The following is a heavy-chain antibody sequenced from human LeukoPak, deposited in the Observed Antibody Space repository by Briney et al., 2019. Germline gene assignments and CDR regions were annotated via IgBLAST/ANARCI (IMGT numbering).Heavy chain of an antibody. J-gene: IGHJ5*02. CDR2: INPNTGGT. CDR3: ARGGVCGNWFDP. V-gene: IGHV1-2*02. CDR1: ENTFTAYY. D-gene: IGHD3-3*01. Sequence: ASVKFSCKASENTFTAYYMHWVRQAPGQGLEWMGWINPNTGGTNYAQKFQGRVTMTRDTSISTAHMELSRLTSDDTAVYYCARGGVCGNWFDPWGQGTLVTVSS.